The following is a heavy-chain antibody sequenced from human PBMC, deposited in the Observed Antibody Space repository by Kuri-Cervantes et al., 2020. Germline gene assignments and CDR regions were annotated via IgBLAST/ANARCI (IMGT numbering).Heavy chain of an antibody. J-gene: IGHJ4*02. CDR1: GFTFSSYG. D-gene: IGHD3-10*01. CDR2: ISYDGSNK. CDR3: ARPGSYYNAFDY. Sequence: GESLKISCAASGFTFSSYGMHWVRQAPGKGLEWVAVISYDGSNKYYADSVKGRFTISRDNSKNTLYLQMNSLRSDDTAVYYCARPGSYYNAFDYWGQGTLVTVSS. V-gene: IGHV3-30*03.